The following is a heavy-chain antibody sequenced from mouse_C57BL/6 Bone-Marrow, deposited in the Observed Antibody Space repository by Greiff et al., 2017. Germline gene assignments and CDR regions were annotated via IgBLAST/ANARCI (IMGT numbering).Heavy chain of an antibody. D-gene: IGHD2-4*01. CDR3: ARSLMITGFMYY. Sequence: VHVKQSGPELVKPGASVKISCKASGYSFTDYNMNWVKQSNGKSLEWIGVINPNYGTTSYNQKFKGKATLTVDQSSSTAYMQLNSLTSENSAVYYCARSLMITGFMYYWGQGTSVTVSS. CDR2: INPNYGTT. V-gene: IGHV1-39*01. CDR1: GYSFTDYN. J-gene: IGHJ4*01.